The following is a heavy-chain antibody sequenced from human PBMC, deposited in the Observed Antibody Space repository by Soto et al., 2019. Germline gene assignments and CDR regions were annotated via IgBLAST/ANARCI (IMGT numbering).Heavy chain of an antibody. CDR3: ARHLQYGGHTFWDY. D-gene: IGHD2-21*01. CDR1: GGSISRSSYW. V-gene: IGHV4-39*01. J-gene: IGHJ4*02. CDR2: MYYSGST. Sequence: PSETLSLTCTVSGGSISRSSYWWGWIRQPPGKGLEWLGSMYYSGSTHYNPSLKSRVAISVDTSKNQFSLTVSSVTAADTAVYYCARHLQYGGHTFWDYWGQGSQVTVSS.